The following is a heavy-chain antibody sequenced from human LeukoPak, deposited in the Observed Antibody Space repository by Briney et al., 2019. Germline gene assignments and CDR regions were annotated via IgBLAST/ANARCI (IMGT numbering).Heavy chain of an antibody. CDR2: IYPGDSDT. CDR3: AILGGYSGYEEVVYYFDY. Sequence: GESLKISCKAAGSSFNSFWIGWVRQMPGKGLEWMGIIYPGDSDTRYSPSFQGQVTISADKSISTAYLQWSSLKASDTATYCCAILGGYSGYEEVVYYFDYWGQGTLVTVSS. D-gene: IGHD5-12*01. V-gene: IGHV5-51*01. CDR1: GSSFNSFW. J-gene: IGHJ4*02.